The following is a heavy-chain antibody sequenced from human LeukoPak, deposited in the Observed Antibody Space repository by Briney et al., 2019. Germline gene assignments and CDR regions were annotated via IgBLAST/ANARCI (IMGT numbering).Heavy chain of an antibody. V-gene: IGHV3-53*01. J-gene: IGHJ4*02. Sequence: GGSLRLSCAASGFTVSSNYMSWVRQAPGKGLEWVSVIYSGGSTYYADSVKGRFTISRDNSKNTLYLQMNSLRAEDTAVYYCAKAGGGVNYEALLDYWGQGTLVTVSS. CDR1: GFTVSSNY. D-gene: IGHD2-8*02. CDR3: AKAGGGVNYEALLDY. CDR2: IYSGGST.